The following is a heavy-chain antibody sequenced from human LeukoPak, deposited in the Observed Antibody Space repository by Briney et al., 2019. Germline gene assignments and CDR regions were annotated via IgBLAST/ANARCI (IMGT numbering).Heavy chain of an antibody. CDR2: ISGSGGNT. Sequence: GGSLRLSCAASGFTFSSYAMAWVRQAPGKGLEWVPGISGSGGNTYYADSVKGRFTISRDNSKNTLYLQMNSLRAEDTAVYYCATEKGDSPDYWGQGTLVTVSS. D-gene: IGHD2-21*01. V-gene: IGHV3-23*01. CDR3: ATEKGDSPDY. CDR1: GFTFSSYA. J-gene: IGHJ4*02.